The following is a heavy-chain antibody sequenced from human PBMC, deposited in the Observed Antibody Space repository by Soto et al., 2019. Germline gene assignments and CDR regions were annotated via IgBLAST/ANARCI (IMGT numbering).Heavy chain of an antibody. CDR1: GFTFDNYI. Sequence: EVQLVESGGGLVQPGGSLRLSCAASGFTFDNYIMNWVRQAPGRGLEWLTYISTGGSTIYYADSVKGRFTISRDNAKNSLYLQMDSLRDEDPAVYYCARDYSFDYWGQGALVSVSS. CDR2: ISTGGSTI. V-gene: IGHV3-48*02. CDR3: ARDYSFDY. J-gene: IGHJ4*02. D-gene: IGHD1-26*01.